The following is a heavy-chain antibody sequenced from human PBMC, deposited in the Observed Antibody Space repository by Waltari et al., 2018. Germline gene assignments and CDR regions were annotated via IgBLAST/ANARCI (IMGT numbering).Heavy chain of an antibody. CDR1: GGTFSSYA. D-gene: IGHD6-13*01. CDR2: IIPIFGTA. V-gene: IGHV1-69*05. J-gene: IGHJ6*02. Sequence: QVQLVQSGAEVKKPGSSVKVSCKASGGTFSSYAISWVRQAPGQGLEWMGGIIPIFGTANYAQKFKGRVTITTDESTSTAYMELSSLRSEDTAVYYCAKLGAARHYYYYGMDVWGQGTTVTVSS. CDR3: AKLGAARHYYYYGMDV.